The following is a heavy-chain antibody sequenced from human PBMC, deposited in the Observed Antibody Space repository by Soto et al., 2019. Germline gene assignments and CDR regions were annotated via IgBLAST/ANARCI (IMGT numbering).Heavy chain of an antibody. CDR1: GYTFSTYH. CDR3: ARYPPNTSLFDC. Sequence: QVQLVQSGAEVTKPGASVKISCKTSGYTFSTYHMHWVRLAPGQGLEWVGIIKSSGDITLYAQKFQGRVTMSKDTSPSTVYMEVSSLSSEDTAVYYCARYPPNTSLFDCWGQGTQVTVSS. J-gene: IGHJ4*02. V-gene: IGHV1-46*01. CDR2: IKSSGDIT.